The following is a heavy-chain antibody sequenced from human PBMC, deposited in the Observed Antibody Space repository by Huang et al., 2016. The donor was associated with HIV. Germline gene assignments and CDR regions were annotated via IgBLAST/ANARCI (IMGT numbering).Heavy chain of an antibody. V-gene: IGHV3-53*02. CDR3: AGGDYDSSGYYQGYLYYMDV. CDR1: GFTVTTSH. CDR2: IYRGGNT. J-gene: IGHJ6*03. D-gene: IGHD3-22*01. Sequence: EVQLVETGGGLIQPGGSLRLSCAASGFTVTTSHISWVRQAPGKGLEWISVIYRGGNTYYADSVKGRFTISRDNSKNTVYLQMNNLRAEDTAVYYCAGGDYDSSGYYQGYLYYMDVWGKGTTVTVSS.